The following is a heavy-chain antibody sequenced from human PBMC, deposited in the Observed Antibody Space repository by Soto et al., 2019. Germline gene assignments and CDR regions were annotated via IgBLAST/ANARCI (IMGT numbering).Heavy chain of an antibody. CDR2: INHSGST. Sequence: SKTLSLTCAVYGGSFSGYYWSWIRQPPGKGLEWIGEINHSGSTNYNPSLKSRVTISVDTSKNQFSLKLSSVTAADTAVYYCARVAARPNWYFDLWGRGTLVTVSS. CDR3: ARVAARPNWYFDL. V-gene: IGHV4-34*01. D-gene: IGHD6-6*01. J-gene: IGHJ2*01. CDR1: GGSFSGYY.